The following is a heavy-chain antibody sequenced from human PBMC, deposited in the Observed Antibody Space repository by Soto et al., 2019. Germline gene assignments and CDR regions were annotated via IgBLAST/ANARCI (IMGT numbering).Heavy chain of an antibody. D-gene: IGHD6-13*01. CDR3: ARGIAAAGPKLEY. CDR1: GFTFSSYS. Sequence: GGSLRLSCAASGFTFSSYSMNWVRQAPGKGLEWVSYISSATTTIYYADSVKGRFTISRDNAKNSLYLQMNSLRADDTAVYYCARGIAAAGPKLEYWGQGTLVTVSS. V-gene: IGHV3-48*01. J-gene: IGHJ4*02. CDR2: ISSATTTI.